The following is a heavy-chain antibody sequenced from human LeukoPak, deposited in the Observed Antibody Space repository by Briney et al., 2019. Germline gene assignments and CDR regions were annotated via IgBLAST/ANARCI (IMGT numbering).Heavy chain of an antibody. CDR1: GGSFSGYY. CDR3: ARVFIGYGSGSYYDYYYYYYYMDV. CDR2: INHSGST. V-gene: IGHV4-34*01. J-gene: IGHJ6*03. Sequence: SETLSLTCAVYGGSFSGYYWSWIRQPPGKGLEWIGEINHSGSTNYNPSLKSRVTISVDTSKNQFSLKLSSVTAADTAVYYCARVFIGYGSGSYYDYYYYYYYMDVWGKGTTVTVSS. D-gene: IGHD3-10*01.